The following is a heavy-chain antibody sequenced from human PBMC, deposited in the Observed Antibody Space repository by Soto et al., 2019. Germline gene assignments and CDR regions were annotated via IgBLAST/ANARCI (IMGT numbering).Heavy chain of an antibody. CDR1: GGSISNYY. Sequence: SETLSLTCTVSGGSISNYYWSWIRQPPGKGLEWIGYIYYSGSTNYNPYLKSRVTISIDTSKNQFSLKQTSVTAADTAVYYCARDYGSGSTDWGQGTLVTVSS. V-gene: IGHV4-59*01. D-gene: IGHD3-10*01. CDR2: IYYSGST. CDR3: ARDYGSGSTD. J-gene: IGHJ4*02.